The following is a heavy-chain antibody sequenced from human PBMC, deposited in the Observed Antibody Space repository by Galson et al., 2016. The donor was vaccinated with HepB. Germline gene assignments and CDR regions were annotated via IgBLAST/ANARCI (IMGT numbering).Heavy chain of an antibody. D-gene: IGHD4-17*01. CDR1: GGSMSSNY. J-gene: IGHJ5*02. CDR2: MYYSGSP. CDR3: AKFYGDLTGRFDP. Sequence: SETLSLTCTVSGGSMSSNYWSWIRQPPGKGLEWIGYMYYSGSPKYNPSLKGRVTISVDTSKNQFSLKVRSVTAADTAMYYCAKFYGDLTGRFDPWGQGTLVTVSS. V-gene: IGHV4-59*01.